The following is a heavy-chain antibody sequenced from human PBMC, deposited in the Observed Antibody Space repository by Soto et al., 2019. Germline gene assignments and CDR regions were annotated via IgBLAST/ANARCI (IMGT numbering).Heavy chain of an antibody. V-gene: IGHV1-3*01. CDR1: GYTFTSYA. D-gene: IGHD2-15*01. J-gene: IGHJ4*02. Sequence: ASVKVSCKASGYTFTSYAMHWVRQAPGQRLEWMGWINAGNGNTKYSQKFQGRVTITRDTSASTAYMELSSLRSEDTAVYYCARGMVVAATQPLDYWGQGTLVTVSS. CDR3: ARGMVVAATQPLDY. CDR2: INAGNGNT.